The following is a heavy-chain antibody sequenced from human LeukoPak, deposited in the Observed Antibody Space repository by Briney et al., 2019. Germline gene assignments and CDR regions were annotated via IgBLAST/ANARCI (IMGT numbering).Heavy chain of an antibody. CDR2: ISYDGSNK. Sequence: GGSLRLSCAASGFTFSSYGMSWVRQAPGKGLEWVAVISYDGSNKYYADSVKGRFTISRDNTKNTLFVQMSSLRAEDTAVYYCARGEYYSDTSSYFDYWGQGTLVTVSS. J-gene: IGHJ4*02. CDR3: ARGEYYSDTSSYFDY. D-gene: IGHD3-22*01. V-gene: IGHV3-30*03. CDR1: GFTFSSYG.